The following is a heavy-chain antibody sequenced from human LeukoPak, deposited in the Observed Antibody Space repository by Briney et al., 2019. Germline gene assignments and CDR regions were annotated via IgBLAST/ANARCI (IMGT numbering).Heavy chain of an antibody. CDR2: ISYDGSNK. CDR3: AREFDY. Sequence: GGSLRLSCAASGFTFSSYAMHWVRQAPGKGLEWVAVISYDGSNKYYADSVKGRFTISRDNSKNTLYLQMNSLRAEDTAAYYCAREFDYWGQGTLVTVSS. CDR1: GFTFSSYA. J-gene: IGHJ4*02. V-gene: IGHV3-30-3*01.